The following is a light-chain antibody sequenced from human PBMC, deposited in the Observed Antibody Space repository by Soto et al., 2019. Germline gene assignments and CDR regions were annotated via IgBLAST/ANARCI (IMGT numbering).Light chain of an antibody. CDR3: QQYGSSPLYT. V-gene: IGKV3-20*01. J-gene: IGKJ2*01. CDR2: GAS. CDR1: QSVSSSY. Sequence: EIVLTQSPGTLSLSPGERATLSCRASQSVSSSYLAWYQQKPGQAPRLLIYGASSRATGIPDRFSGSGSGTDFTLTINSLEPEDFAVYYCQQYGSSPLYTFGQGTKLEIK.